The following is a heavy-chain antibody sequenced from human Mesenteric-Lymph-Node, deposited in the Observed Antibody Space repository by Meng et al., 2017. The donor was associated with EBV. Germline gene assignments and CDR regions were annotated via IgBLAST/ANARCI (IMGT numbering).Heavy chain of an antibody. V-gene: IGHV4-34*02. D-gene: IGHD3-10*01. Sequence: QQQQGGSGLLKPSVTLSLPCAVYGEAFSDYYWTWIRQTPGKGLEWIGEVHRSGSTNYNPSLKSRVIISVDKSKNQFSLKLTSVTAADTAVYYCAKANSSGRSSWFDPWGQGTLVTVSS. J-gene: IGHJ5*02. CDR1: GEAFSDYY. CDR2: VHRSGST. CDR3: AKANSSGRSSWFDP.